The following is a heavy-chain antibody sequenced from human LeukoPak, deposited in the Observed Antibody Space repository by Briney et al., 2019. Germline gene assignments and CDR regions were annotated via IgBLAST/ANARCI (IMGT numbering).Heavy chain of an antibody. CDR1: GGSLSGYY. V-gene: IGHV4-34*01. J-gene: IGHJ3*02. D-gene: IGHD2-21*01. CDR3: ARHCAGACSHAFDI. Sequence: PETLSLTCAVYGGSLSGYYWSWIRQPPGKGLEWIGEINHSGSTNCNPSLKSRVTISLDTSKNQFSLRLSSETAADTAMYYCARHCAGACSHAFDIWGQGTVVTVSS. CDR2: INHSGST.